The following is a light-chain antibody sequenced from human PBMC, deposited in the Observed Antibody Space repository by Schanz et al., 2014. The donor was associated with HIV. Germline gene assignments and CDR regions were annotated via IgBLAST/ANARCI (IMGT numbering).Light chain of an antibody. CDR2: ANT. CDR1: RSNIGAGYD. V-gene: IGLV1-40*01. J-gene: IGLJ3*02. Sequence: QSVLTQPPSVSGAPGQRVTISCTGSRSNIGAGYDVHWYQQLPGAAPKLLIYANTNRPSGVPDRFSGSKSDSSASLTITGLQPEDEADYYCQSFDGSLGGVLFGGGTKLTVL. CDR3: QSFDGSLGGVL.